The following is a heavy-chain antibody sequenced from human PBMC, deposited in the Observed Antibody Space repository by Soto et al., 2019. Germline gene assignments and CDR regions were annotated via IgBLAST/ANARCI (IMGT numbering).Heavy chain of an antibody. CDR1: GFTFSSYA. CDR3: ARDGAAAANWFDP. CDR2: ISYDGSNK. Sequence: PGGSLRLSCAASGFTFSSYAMHWVRQAPGKGLEWVAVISYDGSNKYYADSVKGRFTISRDNSKNTLYLQMNSLRAEDTAVYYCARDGAAAANWFDPWGQGTLVTVSS. J-gene: IGHJ5*02. D-gene: IGHD6-13*01. V-gene: IGHV3-30-3*01.